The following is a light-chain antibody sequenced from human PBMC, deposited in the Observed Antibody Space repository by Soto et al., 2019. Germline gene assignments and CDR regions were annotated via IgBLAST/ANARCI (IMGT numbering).Light chain of an antibody. Sequence: QSVLTQPPSVSGAPGQRVTISCTGSSSNIGAGYDVHWYQQLPGTAPKLLISSNNNRPSGVPDRFSVSKSGTSASLAITRLLPEDEADYYCQSYDSSLALARVFGTGTKVTVL. V-gene: IGLV1-40*01. CDR3: QSYDSSLALARV. CDR2: SNN. J-gene: IGLJ1*01. CDR1: SSNIGAGYD.